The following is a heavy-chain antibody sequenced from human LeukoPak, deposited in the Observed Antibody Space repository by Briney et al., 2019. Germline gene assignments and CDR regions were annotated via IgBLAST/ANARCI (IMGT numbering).Heavy chain of an antibody. J-gene: IGHJ4*02. CDR3: TGGGFDY. CDR1: GFTFSSYG. CDR2: IRGKAYGGTT. V-gene: IGHV3-49*04. D-gene: IGHD3-16*01. Sequence: GRSLRLSCAASGFTFSSYGMHWVRQAPEKGLEWVGFIRGKAYGGTTEYAASVKGRFTISRDDSTGIAYLQMNSLKTEDTAVYYCTGGGFDYWGQGTLVTVSS.